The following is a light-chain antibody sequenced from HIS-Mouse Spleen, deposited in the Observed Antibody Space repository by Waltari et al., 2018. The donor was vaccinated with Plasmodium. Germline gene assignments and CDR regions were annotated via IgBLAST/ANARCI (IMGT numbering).Light chain of an antibody. CDR3: CSYAGSSTYV. J-gene: IGLJ1*01. Sequence: QSALTQPASVSGSPGQSITISCTGTSSDVGSYNLVSWYQQHPGKAPKLMIYEGSKRPSCVSNRVSGAKSGNTASLTSSGLQAEDEAYYYCCSYAGSSTYVFGTGTKVTVL. CDR1: SSDVGSYNL. CDR2: EGS. V-gene: IGLV2-23*01.